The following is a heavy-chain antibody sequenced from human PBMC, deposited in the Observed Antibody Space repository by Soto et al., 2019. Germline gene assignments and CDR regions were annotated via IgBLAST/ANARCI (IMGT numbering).Heavy chain of an antibody. CDR2: ISYDGTNK. D-gene: IGHD5-18*01. CDR3: ARERNTGYDYSYYYGMDV. J-gene: IGHJ6*02. CDR1: GFTFSPHA. Sequence: VVSRIISCAASGFTFSPHAMHWVRQGPGKGLEWVALISYDGTNKYYADSVKGRFTISRDNSKNTLYLQMNSLRAEDTAVYYCARERNTGYDYSYYYGMDVWGQGTTVTVSS. V-gene: IGHV3-30-3*01.